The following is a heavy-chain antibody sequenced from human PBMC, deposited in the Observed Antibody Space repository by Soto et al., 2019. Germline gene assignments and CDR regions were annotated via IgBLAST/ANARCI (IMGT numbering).Heavy chain of an antibody. D-gene: IGHD3-10*01. V-gene: IGHV3-30-3*01. CDR1: GFTFSSYA. CDR3: ARDPDGSGSYSPDGYYYYGMDV. CDR2: ISYDGSNK. J-gene: IGHJ6*02. Sequence: QVQLVESGGGVVQPGRSLRLSCAASGFTFSSYAMHWVRQAPGKGLEWVAVISYDGSNKYYADSVKGRFTISRDNSKNTLYLQMNSLRAEDTAVYYCARDPDGSGSYSPDGYYYYGMDVWGQGTTVTVSS.